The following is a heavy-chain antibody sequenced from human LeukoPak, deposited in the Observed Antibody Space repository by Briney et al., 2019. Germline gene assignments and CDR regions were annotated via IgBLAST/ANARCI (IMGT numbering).Heavy chain of an antibody. V-gene: IGHV3-21*01. D-gene: IGHD6-13*01. CDR1: GFTFSSYS. J-gene: IGHJ4*02. Sequence: GGSLRLSCAASGFTFSSYSMNWVRQAPGKGLEWVSSISSSSSYIYYADSVKGRFTISRDNAKNSLYLQMNSLRAGDTAVYYCARAVGMAAAGKYYFDYWGQGTLVTVSS. CDR3: ARAVGMAAAGKYYFDY. CDR2: ISSSSSYI.